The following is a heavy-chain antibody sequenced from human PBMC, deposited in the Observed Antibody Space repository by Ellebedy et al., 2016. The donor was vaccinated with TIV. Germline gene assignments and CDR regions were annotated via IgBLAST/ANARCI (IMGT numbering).Heavy chain of an antibody. V-gene: IGHV3-7*01. CDR1: GFTFSSYW. Sequence: PGGSLRLSCAATGFTFSSYWMSWVRQAPGKGLEWVANIKEDGSEKYYVDSVKVRFTISRDNAKNSLYLQMNSLRAEDTAVYYCARDAKGHDYWGQGTLVTVSS. CDR2: IKEDGSEK. J-gene: IGHJ4*02. CDR3: ARDAKGHDY.